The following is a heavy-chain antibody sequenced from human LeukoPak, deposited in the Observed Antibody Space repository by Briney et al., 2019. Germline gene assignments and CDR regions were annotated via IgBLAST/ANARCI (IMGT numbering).Heavy chain of an antibody. V-gene: IGHV4-30-4*08. Sequence: PSQTLSLTCTVSGGSISSGGYYWSWIRQPPGKGLEWIGEINHSGSTNYNPSLKSRVTISVDTSKNQFSLKLSSVTAADTAVYYCARRNTYSYGYWHVGWFDPWGQGTLVTVSS. CDR2: INHSGST. D-gene: IGHD5-18*01. CDR1: GGSISSGGYY. CDR3: ARRNTYSYGYWHVGWFDP. J-gene: IGHJ5*02.